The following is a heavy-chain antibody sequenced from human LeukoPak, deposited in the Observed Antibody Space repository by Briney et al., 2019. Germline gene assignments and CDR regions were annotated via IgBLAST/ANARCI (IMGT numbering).Heavy chain of an antibody. D-gene: IGHD3-3*01. CDR2: INWNGGRT. J-gene: IGHJ6*03. CDR1: GFTFDGYG. V-gene: IGHV3-20*04. CDR3: ARGLRITIFGVVDDYYYYMDV. Sequence: PGGSLRLSCAASGFTFDGYGMSWVRQAPGKGLEWVSGINWNGGRTGYADSVKGRFTISRDNAKNSLYLQMNSLRAEDTALYYCARGLRITIFGVVDDYYYYMDVWGKGTTVTVSS.